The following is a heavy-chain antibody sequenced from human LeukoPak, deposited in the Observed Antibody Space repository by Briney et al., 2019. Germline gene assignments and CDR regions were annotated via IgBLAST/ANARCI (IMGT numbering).Heavy chain of an antibody. D-gene: IGHD3-3*01. Sequence: SETLSLTCTVSGGSISSGGYYWSWIRQHPGKGLEWIGYIYYSGSTYYNPSLKSRVTISVDTSKNQFSLKLSSVTAADTAVYYCARESASFPYYDFWSGYPHYYFDYWGQGTLVTVSS. CDR2: IYYSGST. CDR3: ARESASFPYYDFWSGYPHYYFDY. J-gene: IGHJ4*02. CDR1: GGSISSGGYY. V-gene: IGHV4-31*03.